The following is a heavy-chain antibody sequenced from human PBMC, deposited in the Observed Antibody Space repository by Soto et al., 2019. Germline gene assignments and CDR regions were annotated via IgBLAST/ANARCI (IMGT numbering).Heavy chain of an antibody. Sequence: QITLKESGPTLVKPTQTLTLTCTFSGFSLTETGMGVGWIRQPPGKALEWLALIYWDVDKGYSPSLKRGRTISKDASKNQVVLTKTNVDAVDTATYYCAHRRSGYFDSWGQGTLVTVSS. J-gene: IGHJ4*02. CDR1: GFSLTETGMG. CDR3: AHRRSGYFDS. CDR2: IYWDVDK. V-gene: IGHV2-5*02.